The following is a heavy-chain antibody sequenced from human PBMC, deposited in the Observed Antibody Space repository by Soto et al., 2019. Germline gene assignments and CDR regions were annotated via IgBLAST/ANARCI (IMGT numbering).Heavy chain of an antibody. J-gene: IGHJ6*02. CDR3: ARDFXTXSHGVDV. CDR1: GYXFTGXX. CDR2: INPSSGGX. V-gene: IGHV1-2*02. Sequence: CKASGYXFTGXXXXWVRQAPXXXXXWMGWINPSSGGXEFAEKFQGRVTVTRXXXXXXVFLELNSLTSDDTGVYFCARDFXTXSHGVDVWGXGTAVTVSS.